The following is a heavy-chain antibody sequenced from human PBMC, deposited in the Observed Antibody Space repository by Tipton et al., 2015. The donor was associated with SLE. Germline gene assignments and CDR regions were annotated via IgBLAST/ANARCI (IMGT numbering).Heavy chain of an antibody. CDR3: ACGEQLVQTGY. J-gene: IGHJ4*02. D-gene: IGHD6-6*01. CDR1: GGSISSHY. Sequence: LRLSCTVSGGSISSHYWSWIRQPPGKGLEWIGYIYYSGSTYYNPSLKSRVTISVDTSKNQFSLKLSSVTAADTAVYYCACGEQLVQTGYWGQGTLVTVSS. CDR2: IYYSGST. V-gene: IGHV4-59*04.